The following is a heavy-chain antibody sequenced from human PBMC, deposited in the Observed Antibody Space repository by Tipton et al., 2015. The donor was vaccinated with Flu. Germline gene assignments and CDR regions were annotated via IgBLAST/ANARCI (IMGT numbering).Heavy chain of an antibody. V-gene: IGHV4-59*08. CDR1: GGSISGYY. J-gene: IGHJ5*02. CDR2: IYSSGST. Sequence: TLSLTCTVSGGSISGYYWSWIRRPPGKGLEWIGYIYSSGSTNYNPSLKSRVTISVDTSKNQFSLKLSSVTAADTAVYYCARHSSSARGWFDPWGQGTLVTVSS. D-gene: IGHD3-10*01. CDR3: ARHSSSARGWFDP.